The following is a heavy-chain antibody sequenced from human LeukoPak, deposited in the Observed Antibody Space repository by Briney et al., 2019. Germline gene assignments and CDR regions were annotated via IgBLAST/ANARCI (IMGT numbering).Heavy chain of an antibody. J-gene: IGHJ4*02. CDR2: ISSSSSYI. CDR1: GFTFRSYN. V-gene: IGHV3-21*01. CDR3: ARGASRADY. Sequence: PGGSLRLSCAASGFTFRSYNMNWVRQAPGKRPEWVSSISSSSSYIYYADSVKGRFTISRDNVKNSLYLQMNSLRAEDTALYYCARGASRADYWGQGTLVTVSS.